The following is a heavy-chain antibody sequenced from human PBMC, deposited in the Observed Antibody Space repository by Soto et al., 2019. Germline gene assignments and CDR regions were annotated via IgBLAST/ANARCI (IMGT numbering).Heavy chain of an antibody. CDR1: GYTFTSYY. CDR2: INPSGGST. J-gene: IGHJ6*02. V-gene: IGHV1-46*01. D-gene: IGHD3-10*01. Sequence: GASLKVSFHAAGYTFTSYYMHWVRQAPGEGLEWMGIINPSGGSTSYAQKFQGRVTMTRDTSTSTVYMELSSLRSEDTAVYYCARTDYPDYSSGMDVWGQGTTVTVTS. CDR3: ARTDYPDYSSGMDV.